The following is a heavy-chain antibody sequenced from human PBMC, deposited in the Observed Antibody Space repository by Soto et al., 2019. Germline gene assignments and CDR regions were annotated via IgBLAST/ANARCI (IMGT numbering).Heavy chain of an antibody. CDR3: AVDYYDFWSGYNRRRAFRDDWFDP. CDR1: GGTFSSYA. D-gene: IGHD3-3*01. V-gene: IGHV1-69*13. CDR2: IIPIFGTA. J-gene: IGHJ5*02. Sequence: SVKVSCKASGGTFSSYAISWVRQAPGQGLEWMGGIIPIFGTANYAQKFQGRVTITADESTSTAYMELSSLRSEDTAVYYCAVDYYDFWSGYNRRRAFRDDWFDPWGQGTLVTVSS.